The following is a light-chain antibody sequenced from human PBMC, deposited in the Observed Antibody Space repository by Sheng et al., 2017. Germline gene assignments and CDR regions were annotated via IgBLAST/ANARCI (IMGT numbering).Light chain of an antibody. CDR2: GAS. CDR3: QQISRYPLT. Sequence: AIQLTQSPSSLSASVGDRVTITCRAGQDIRNRLAWYQQKPGKPPNLLISGASGLQSGVPPRFSGSGFGTDFTLTISSLQPEDFAIYYCQQISRYPLTFGGGTHVESK. CDR1: QDIRNR. V-gene: IGKV1-13*02. J-gene: IGKJ4*01.